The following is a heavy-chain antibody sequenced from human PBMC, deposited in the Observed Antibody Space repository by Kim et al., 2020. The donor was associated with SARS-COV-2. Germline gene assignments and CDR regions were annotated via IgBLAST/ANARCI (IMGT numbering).Heavy chain of an antibody. J-gene: IGHJ4*02. CDR2: IIPIFGTA. Sequence: SVKVSCKASGGTFSSYAISWVRQAPGQGLEWMGGIIPIFGTANYAQKFQGRVTITADESTSTAYMELSSLRSEDTAVYYCARRKGSSTSEYYFDYWGQGTLVTVSS. CDR1: GGTFSSYA. D-gene: IGHD6-13*01. CDR3: ARRKGSSTSEYYFDY. V-gene: IGHV1-69*13.